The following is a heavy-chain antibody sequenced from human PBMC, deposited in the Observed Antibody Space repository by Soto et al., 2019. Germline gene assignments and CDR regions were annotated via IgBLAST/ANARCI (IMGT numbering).Heavy chain of an antibody. CDR2: ISSSSSTI. CDR3: ATPWGLPAAEYFQH. V-gene: IGHV3-48*01. D-gene: IGHD3-16*01. Sequence: PGGSLRLSCAAAGFTFSSYSMNWVRQAPGKGLEWVSYISSSSSTIYYADSVKGRFTISRDNAKNSLYLQMNSLRAEDTAVYYCATPWGLPAAEYFQHWGQGTLVTVSS. J-gene: IGHJ1*01. CDR1: GFTFSSYS.